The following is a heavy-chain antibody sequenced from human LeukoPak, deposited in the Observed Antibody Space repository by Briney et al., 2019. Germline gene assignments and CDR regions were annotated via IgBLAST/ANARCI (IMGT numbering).Heavy chain of an antibody. Sequence: GESLKISCKGSGDTFATSWIGRVRQLPGKGLEWMGVIYPGDSRTRYNPSFQGQVTISADRSINTAYLQWNSLKASDTAMYYCGRRKFSSPWSDPWGQGTLVTVSS. CDR2: IYPGDSRT. CDR1: GDTFATSW. V-gene: IGHV5-51*01. J-gene: IGHJ5*02. D-gene: IGHD2-2*01. CDR3: GRRKFSSPWSDP.